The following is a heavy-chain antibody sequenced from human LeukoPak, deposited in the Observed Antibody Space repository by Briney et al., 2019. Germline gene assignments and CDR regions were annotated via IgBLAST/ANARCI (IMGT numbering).Heavy chain of an antibody. V-gene: IGHV4-39*01. CDR3: ARLDLHKNDY. CDR2: IYYSGST. CDR1: GGSISSSSYY. Sequence: SETLSLTCTVSGGSISSSSYYWGWIRQPPGKGLEWIGSIYYSGSTYYNPSLKSRVTISVDTSKNQFSLKLSSVTAADTAVYYCARLDLHKNDYWGQGTLVTVSS. J-gene: IGHJ4*02.